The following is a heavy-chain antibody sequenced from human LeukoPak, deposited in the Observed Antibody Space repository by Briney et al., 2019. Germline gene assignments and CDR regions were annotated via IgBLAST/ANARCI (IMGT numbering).Heavy chain of an antibody. V-gene: IGHV5-51*01. CDR1: GYSFTSYW. Sequence: LGESLKISCKGSGYSFTSYWIGWVRQMPGKGLEWMGIIYPGDSDTRYSPSFQGQVTISADKSISTAYLQWSSLKASDTAMYYCARHQIGDYYGSSGYPYWGQGTLVTVSS. J-gene: IGHJ4*02. CDR3: ARHQIGDYYGSSGYPY. D-gene: IGHD3-22*01. CDR2: IYPGDSDT.